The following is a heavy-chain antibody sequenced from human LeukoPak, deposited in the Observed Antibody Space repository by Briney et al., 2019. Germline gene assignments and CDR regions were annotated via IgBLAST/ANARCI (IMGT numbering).Heavy chain of an antibody. J-gene: IGHJ4*02. V-gene: IGHV3-33*01. CDR1: GFTFSSYG. CDR2: IWYDGSNK. Sequence: PGGSLRLSCAASGFTFSSYGMHWVRQAPGKGLEWVAVIWYDGSNKYYADSVKGRFTISRDNSKNTLYLQMNSLRAEDTAVYYCATNYDSSGYSFDYWGQGTLVTVSS. CDR3: ATNYDSSGYSFDY. D-gene: IGHD3-22*01.